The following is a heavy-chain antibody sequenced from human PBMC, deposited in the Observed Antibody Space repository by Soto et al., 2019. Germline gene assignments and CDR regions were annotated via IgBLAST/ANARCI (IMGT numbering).Heavy chain of an antibody. J-gene: IGHJ4*02. D-gene: IGHD4-4*01. CDR2: ISGSGGST. CDR3: AATTVTTGH. V-gene: IGHV3-23*01. Sequence: PGGSLRLSCAASGVTFSCYAMIWVSQAPGKGLEWVSAISGSGGSTYYADSVTGRFTISRDNSKNTLYLQMNSLRAEDTAVYYCAATTVTTGHWVQGTLVTVSS. CDR1: GVTFSCYA.